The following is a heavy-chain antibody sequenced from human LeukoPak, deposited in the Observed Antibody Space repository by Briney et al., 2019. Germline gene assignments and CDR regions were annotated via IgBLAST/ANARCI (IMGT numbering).Heavy chain of an antibody. Sequence: ASVKVSCKASGYTFTGYYMRWVRQAPGQGLEWMGWINPNNGGTNYTQKFRGRVTMTRDTSISTFYMELSSLRSDDTAVYYCARDLASNVLYSSGQSHWGQGTLVTVSS. CDR1: GYTFTGYY. V-gene: IGHV1-2*02. CDR3: ARDLASNVLYSSGQSH. D-gene: IGHD3-22*01. J-gene: IGHJ4*02. CDR2: INPNNGGT.